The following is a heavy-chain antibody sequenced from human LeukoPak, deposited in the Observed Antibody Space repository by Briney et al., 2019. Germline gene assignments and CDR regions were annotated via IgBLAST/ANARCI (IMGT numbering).Heavy chain of an antibody. D-gene: IGHD3-22*01. V-gene: IGHV3-11*01. CDR1: GFTFNDYY. CDR3: AKDSDSSGFFEPPDF. CDR2: TGSSGRNI. J-gene: IGHJ4*02. Sequence: KPGGSLRLSCEASGFTFNDYYMSWIRQAPGKGLEWVSYTGSSGRNIKYADSVKGRFTISRDNAKNSLDLQMSSLRPEDTALYYCAKDSDSSGFFEPPDFWGQGTLVTVSS.